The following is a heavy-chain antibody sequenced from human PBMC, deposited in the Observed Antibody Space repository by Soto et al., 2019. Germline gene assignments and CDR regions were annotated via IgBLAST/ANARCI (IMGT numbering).Heavy chain of an antibody. V-gene: IGHV3-23*01. Sequence: GGSLRLSCAASGFTFSSYAMSWVRQAPGKGLEWVSAISGSGGSTYYADSVKGRFTISRDNSKNTLYLQMNSLRAEDTAVYYCAKERVPWIVVPAANYYDALDIWGQGTMVTASS. CDR3: AKERVPWIVVPAANYYDALDI. D-gene: IGHD2-2*01. J-gene: IGHJ3*02. CDR1: GFTFSSYA. CDR2: ISGSGGST.